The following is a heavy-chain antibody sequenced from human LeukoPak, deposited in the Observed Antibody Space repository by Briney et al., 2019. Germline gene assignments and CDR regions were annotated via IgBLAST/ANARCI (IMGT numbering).Heavy chain of an antibody. Sequence: GGSLRLSCAASGFTFDDYAMHWVRQAPGKGLEWVSGISWNSGSIGYADSVKGRFTISRDNAKNSLYLQMNSLRAEDTALYYCAKGFARYSSSWYAYFDYWGQGTLVTVSS. J-gene: IGHJ4*02. CDR1: GFTFDDYA. D-gene: IGHD6-13*01. CDR2: ISWNSGSI. V-gene: IGHV3-9*01. CDR3: AKGFARYSSSWYAYFDY.